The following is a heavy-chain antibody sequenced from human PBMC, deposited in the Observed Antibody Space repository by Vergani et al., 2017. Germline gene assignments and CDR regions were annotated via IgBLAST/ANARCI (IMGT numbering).Heavy chain of an antibody. CDR3: AMPYDSSAQGDY. CDR2: ISYDGSNK. Sequence: VQLLESGGGLVQPGGSLRLSCAASGFTFSSYGMHWVRQAPGKGLEWVAVISYDGSNKYYADSVKGRFTISRDNSKNTLYLQMNSLRAEDTAVYYCAMPYDSSAQGDYWGQGTLVTVSS. D-gene: IGHD3-22*01. J-gene: IGHJ4*02. V-gene: IGHV3-30*03. CDR1: GFTFSSYG.